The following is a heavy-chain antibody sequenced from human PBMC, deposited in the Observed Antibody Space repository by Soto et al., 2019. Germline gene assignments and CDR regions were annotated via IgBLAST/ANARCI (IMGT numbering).Heavy chain of an antibody. J-gene: IGHJ4*02. Sequence: SETLSLTCTVSGGSMSPYYWSWIRQAPGVGLEWIAYVYYSGYTHYNPSLKSRVTISVDTSKNQFSLKLTSVTAADTAVYYCARGLAPVEFDYWGPGALVTVS. CDR1: GGSMSPYY. D-gene: IGHD6-19*01. V-gene: IGHV4-59*01. CDR2: VYYSGYT. CDR3: ARGLAPVEFDY.